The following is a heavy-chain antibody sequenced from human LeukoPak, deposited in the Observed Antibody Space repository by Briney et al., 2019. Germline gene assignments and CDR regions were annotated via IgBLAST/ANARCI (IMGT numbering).Heavy chain of an antibody. V-gene: IGHV4-39*01. D-gene: IGHD3-3*01. CDR2: IYYSGST. J-gene: IGHJ4*02. Sequence: SETLSLTCTVSGGSISSSSYYWGWIRQPRGKGLEWIGSIYYSGSTYNNPSHKSRVTISVKTEKNQFSLKLSSVTAADTAVYYCARHFRSGGWSTVIDYWGQGTLVTVSS. CDR1: GGSISSSSYY. CDR3: ARHFRSGGWSTVIDY.